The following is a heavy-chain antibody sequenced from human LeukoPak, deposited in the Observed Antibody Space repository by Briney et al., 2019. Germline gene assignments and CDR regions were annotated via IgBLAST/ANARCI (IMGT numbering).Heavy chain of an antibody. CDR2: IKQDGSEK. Sequence: PGGSLRLSCAASGFTFSDYYMSWIRQAPGKGLEWVANIKQDGSEKYFVDSVKGRFTISRDNAKNSLYLQMNSLRAEDTAVYYCARDIDYEDYWGQGTLVTVSS. V-gene: IGHV3-7*01. CDR3: ARDIDYEDY. D-gene: IGHD4-17*01. J-gene: IGHJ4*02. CDR1: GFTFSDYY.